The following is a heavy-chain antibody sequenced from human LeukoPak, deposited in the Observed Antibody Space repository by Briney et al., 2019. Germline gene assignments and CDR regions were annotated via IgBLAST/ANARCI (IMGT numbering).Heavy chain of an antibody. CDR2: IKADASEM. CDR1: EFTFRNYW. V-gene: IGHV3-7*01. D-gene: IGHD3/OR15-3a*01. Sequence: GGSLRLSCAASEFTFRNYWMSLVRQAPGKGPEWVANIKADASEMNYVGSVKGRFTISRDNTKKLLYLEMNSLRAEDTAVYYCARRHDSWTGETNDHLYMDVWGRGTTVTVSS. CDR3: ARRHDSWTGETNDHLYMDV. J-gene: IGHJ6*03.